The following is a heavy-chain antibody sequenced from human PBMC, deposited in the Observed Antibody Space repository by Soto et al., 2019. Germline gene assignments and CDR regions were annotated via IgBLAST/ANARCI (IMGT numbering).Heavy chain of an antibody. CDR1: GGSISSYY. V-gene: IGHV4-4*07. Sequence: PSETLSRTCTVSGGSISSYYWSWIRQPAGKGLGWMGRIYTSGSTNYNPSLKSRVTMSVDTSKNQFSLKLSSVTAADTAVYYCARLRIAAAGTAPFDIWGQGTMVTVSS. CDR3: ARLRIAAAGTAPFDI. D-gene: IGHD6-13*01. J-gene: IGHJ3*02. CDR2: IYTSGST.